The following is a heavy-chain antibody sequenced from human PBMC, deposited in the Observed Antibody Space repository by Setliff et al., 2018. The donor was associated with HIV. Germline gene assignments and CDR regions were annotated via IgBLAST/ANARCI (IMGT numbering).Heavy chain of an antibody. J-gene: IGHJ4*02. CDR1: GYTFTSYP. D-gene: IGHD1-20*01. CDR2: ISAYNGNT. Sequence: VASVKVSCKGSGYTFTSYPIHWVRQAPGQGLEWMGWISAYNGNTNYAQKFQGRVTMTTDTSTSTAYMEMRSLRSDDTAVYFCARDVDNAGTHPPDYWGQGTLVTVS. V-gene: IGHV1-18*01. CDR3: ARDVDNAGTHPPDY.